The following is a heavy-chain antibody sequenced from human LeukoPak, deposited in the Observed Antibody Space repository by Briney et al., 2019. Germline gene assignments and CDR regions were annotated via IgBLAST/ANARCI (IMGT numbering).Heavy chain of an antibody. CDR3: ATYCSGGSCYSLEDY. CDR2: IRSSSSYI. CDR1: GFTFSSYS. Sequence: GGSLRLSCAASGFTFSSYSMNWVRQAPGKGLERVSSIRSSSSYIYYADSVKGRFSISRDNAKNSLYLQMNSLRAEDTAVYYCATYCSGGSCYSLEDYWGQGTLVTVSS. J-gene: IGHJ4*02. V-gene: IGHV3-21*01. D-gene: IGHD2-15*01.